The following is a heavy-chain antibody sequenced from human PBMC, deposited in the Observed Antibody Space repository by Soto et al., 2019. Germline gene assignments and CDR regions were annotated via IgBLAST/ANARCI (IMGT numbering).Heavy chain of an antibody. D-gene: IGHD1-1*01. J-gene: IGHJ5*02. CDR2: IAYDGSNR. CDR1: GFSISRSA. Sequence: QVQLVESGGGVVQPGRSLRLSCAASGFSISRSAMHWVRQAPGKGLGWVAVIAYDGSNRWYADSAKDRFTISRDNSKNTVYLQMSSLRGEDTAVYYCARDLQAGTDNVNWFAPWGQGTLVTVSS. V-gene: IGHV3-30*04. CDR3: ARDLQAGTDNVNWFAP.